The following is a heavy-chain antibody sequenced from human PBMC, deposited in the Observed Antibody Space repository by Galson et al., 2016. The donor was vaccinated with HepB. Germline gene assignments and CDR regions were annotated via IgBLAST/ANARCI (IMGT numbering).Heavy chain of an antibody. V-gene: IGHV3-33*06. CDR2: IWYDGSNK. CDR1: GFTFSNNG. Sequence: SLRLSCAASGFTFSNNGMHWVRQAPGKGLEWVAVIWYDGSNKYYADSVKGRFTISRDNSKNTLYLQMSSLRAEDTAVYYCAKERGSRLTMVRGVLDPFDIWGQGTLVTVSS. CDR3: AKERGSRLTMVRGVLDPFDI. D-gene: IGHD3-10*01. J-gene: IGHJ3*02.